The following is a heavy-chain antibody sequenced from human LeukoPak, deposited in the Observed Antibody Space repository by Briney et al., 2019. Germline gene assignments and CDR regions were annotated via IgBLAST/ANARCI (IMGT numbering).Heavy chain of an antibody. CDR1: GGSISSSSYY. CDR2: IYYSGST. CDR3: ARQDYGGIDY. V-gene: IGHV4-39*01. D-gene: IGHD4-23*01. Sequence: SETLSLTCAVSGGSISSSSYYWGWIRQPPGKGLEWIGNIYYSGSTYYSPSLKSRVAISVDTSKNHFSLKLSSVTAADTAVYYCARQDYGGIDYWGQGTLVTVSS. J-gene: IGHJ4*02.